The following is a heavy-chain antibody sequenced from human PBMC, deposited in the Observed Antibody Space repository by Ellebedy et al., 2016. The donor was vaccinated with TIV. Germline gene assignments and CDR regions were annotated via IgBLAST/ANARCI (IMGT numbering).Heavy chain of an antibody. D-gene: IGHD6-6*01. Sequence: AASVTVSCKASGYTFTSYGITWVRQAPGQGLEWMGWISADSRNVNYAQNFQGRVTMTTDTSTSTAYMELRSLRSDDTAVYYCARFIVARPGWFDPWGQGTLVTVSS. CDR3: ARFIVARPGWFDP. CDR1: GYTFTSYG. J-gene: IGHJ5*02. V-gene: IGHV1-18*04. CDR2: ISADSRNV.